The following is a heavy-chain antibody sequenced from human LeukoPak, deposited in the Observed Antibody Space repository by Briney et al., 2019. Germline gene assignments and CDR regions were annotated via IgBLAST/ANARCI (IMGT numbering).Heavy chain of an antibody. CDR1: GFTFANYA. Sequence: GGSLRLSCAASGFTFANYAMSWVRQTPGKGLEWVSHIIGSVPSTFYAESVKGRFTISRDNSKNTLYLQMNSLRADDTAVHYCAKGGYDYVEVGYFDYWGQGALVTVSS. V-gene: IGHV3-23*01. D-gene: IGHD5-12*01. CDR2: IIGSVPST. J-gene: IGHJ4*02. CDR3: AKGGYDYVEVGYFDY.